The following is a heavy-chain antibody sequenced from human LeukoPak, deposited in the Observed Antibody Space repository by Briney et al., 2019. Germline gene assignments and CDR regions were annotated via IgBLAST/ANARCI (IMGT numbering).Heavy chain of an antibody. D-gene: IGHD3-22*01. CDR2: ISSGSSTI. CDR1: GFTFSTYT. Sequence: PGGSLRLSCSASGFTFSTYTMNWVRQAPGKGLEWVSYISSGSSTIYYADSVKGRFTISRDNSKNTLYLQMNSLRAEDTAVYYCARDYYDSSGSDYWGQGTLVTVSS. J-gene: IGHJ4*02. V-gene: IGHV3-48*01. CDR3: ARDYYDSSGSDY.